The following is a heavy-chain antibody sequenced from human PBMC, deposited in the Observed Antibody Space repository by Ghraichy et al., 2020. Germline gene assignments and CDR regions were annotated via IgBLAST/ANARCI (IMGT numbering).Heavy chain of an antibody. Sequence: GGSLRLSCAASGFTFSSYSMNWVRQAPGKGLEWVSSISSSSSYIYYADSVKGRFTISRDNAKNSLYLQMNSLRAEDTAVYYCARDSPASSGWPGDFDYWGQGTLVTVSS. CDR3: ARDSPASSGWPGDFDY. CDR1: GFTFSSYS. V-gene: IGHV3-21*01. CDR2: ISSSSSYI. D-gene: IGHD6-19*01. J-gene: IGHJ4*02.